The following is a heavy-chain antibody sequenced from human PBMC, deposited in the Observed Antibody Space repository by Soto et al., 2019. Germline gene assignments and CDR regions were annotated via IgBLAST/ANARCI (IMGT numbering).Heavy chain of an antibody. CDR3: ARGVAYCSSTGCYTPAISYDY. CDR2: ISSSSSTI. J-gene: IGHJ4*02. D-gene: IGHD2-2*02. CDR1: GFTFSSYS. V-gene: IGHV3-48*02. Sequence: EVQLVESGGGLVQPGGSLRLSCAASGFTFSSYSMNWVRQAPGKGLEWVSYISSSSSTIYYADSVKGRFTISRDNAKNSLYLQMNRLRDEDTAVYYCARGVAYCSSTGCYTPAISYDYWGQGTLVTVSS.